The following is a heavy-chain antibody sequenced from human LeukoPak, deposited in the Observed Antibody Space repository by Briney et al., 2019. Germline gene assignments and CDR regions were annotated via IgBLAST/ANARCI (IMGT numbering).Heavy chain of an antibody. Sequence: PGGSLRLSCAASGFTFSGYAMSWVRQAPGKGLEWVSAISGSGGSTYYADSVKGRFTISRDNSKNTLYLQMNSLRAEDTAVYYCAKGGHCSGGSYYEVPAYAFDIWGQGTMVTVSS. CDR3: AKGGHCSGGSYYEVPAYAFDI. J-gene: IGHJ3*02. CDR1: GFTFSGYA. D-gene: IGHD2-15*01. V-gene: IGHV3-23*01. CDR2: ISGSGGST.